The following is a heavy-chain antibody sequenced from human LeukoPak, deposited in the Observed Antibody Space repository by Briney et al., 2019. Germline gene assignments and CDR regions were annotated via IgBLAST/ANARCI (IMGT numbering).Heavy chain of an antibody. CDR1: GYTFTSYG. CDR2: ISAYNGNT. Sequence: ASVKVSCKASGYTFTSYGISWVRQAPGQGLEWMGWISAYNGNTNYAQKLQGRVTMTTDTSTSTAYMELRSLRSDDTAVYYCARGFTRLRYFRGFDYRGQGTLVTVSS. J-gene: IGHJ4*02. V-gene: IGHV1-18*01. CDR3: ARGFTRLRYFRGFDY. D-gene: IGHD3-10*02.